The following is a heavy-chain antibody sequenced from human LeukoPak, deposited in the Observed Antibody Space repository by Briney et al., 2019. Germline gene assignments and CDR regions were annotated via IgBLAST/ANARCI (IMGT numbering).Heavy chain of an antibody. Sequence: GGSLRLSCAASGFTFSYYWMTWVRQAPGKGLEWVANIKQDGSEKYFVDSVKGRFTISRDNAKNSLYLQMNSLRDEDTAVYYCARGGDYYGSGSYYTNTDFDYWGQGTLVTVSS. CDR2: IKQDGSEK. CDR1: GFTFSYYW. D-gene: IGHD3-10*01. CDR3: ARGGDYYGSGSYYTNTDFDY. V-gene: IGHV3-7*01. J-gene: IGHJ4*02.